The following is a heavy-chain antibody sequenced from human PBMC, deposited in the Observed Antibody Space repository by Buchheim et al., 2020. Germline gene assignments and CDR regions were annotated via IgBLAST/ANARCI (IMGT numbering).Heavy chain of an antibody. V-gene: IGHV3-30-3*01. D-gene: IGHD6-13*01. CDR2: ISYDGSNK. CDR3: ARDDFRYSSSWYVNYFDY. Sequence: VQLVESGGGVVQPGRSLRLSCAASGFTFSSYAMHWVRQAPGKGLEWVAVISYDGSNKYYADSVKGRFTISRDNSKNTLYLQMNSLRAEDTAVYYCARDDFRYSSSWYVNYFDYWGQGTL. J-gene: IGHJ4*02. CDR1: GFTFSSYA.